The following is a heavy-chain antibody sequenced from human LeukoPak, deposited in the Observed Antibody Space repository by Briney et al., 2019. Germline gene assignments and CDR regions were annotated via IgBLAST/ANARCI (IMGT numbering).Heavy chain of an antibody. CDR2: ISSSSSYI. J-gene: IGHJ5*02. V-gene: IGHV3-21*01. Sequence: GGSLRLSCAASGFTFSSYSMNWVRQAPGKGLEWVSSISSSSSYIYYADSVKGRFTISRDNAKNSLYLQMNGLRAEDTAVYYCARAPKYCSSTSCYVNWFDPWGQGTLVTVSS. CDR3: ARAPKYCSSTSCYVNWFDP. CDR1: GFTFSSYS. D-gene: IGHD2-2*01.